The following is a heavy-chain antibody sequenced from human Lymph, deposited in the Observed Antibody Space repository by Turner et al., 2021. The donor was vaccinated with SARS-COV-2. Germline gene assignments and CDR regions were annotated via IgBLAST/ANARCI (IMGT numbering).Heavy chain of an antibody. CDR3: AKDPGYCSGGSCYSRTYFDF. Sequence: GVSVRGVVHPALFLSLSCAATGFTSDDYAMHWVRQAPGKGLEWVSLISGDGGGTYYADSVKGRFTISRDNSKNSLSLQMNSLRAEDTALYYCAKDPGYCSGGSCYSRTYFDFWGQGTLVTVSA. CDR1: GFTSDDYA. CDR2: ISGDGGGT. J-gene: IGHJ4*02. V-gene: IGHV3-43*02. D-gene: IGHD2-15*01.